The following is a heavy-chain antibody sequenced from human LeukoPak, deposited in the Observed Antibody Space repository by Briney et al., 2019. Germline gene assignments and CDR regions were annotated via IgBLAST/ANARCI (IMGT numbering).Heavy chain of an antibody. V-gene: IGHV1-69*13. CDR2: IIPIFGTA. D-gene: IGHD3-22*01. Sequence: SVKVSCKASGYTFTSYAMHWVRQAPGQGLEWMGGIIPIFGTANYAQKFQGRVTITADESTSTAYMELSSLRSEDTAVYYCARDVYYYDSSGYPDENDYWGQGTLVTVSS. CDR3: ARDVYYYDSSGYPDENDY. CDR1: GYTFTSYA. J-gene: IGHJ4*02.